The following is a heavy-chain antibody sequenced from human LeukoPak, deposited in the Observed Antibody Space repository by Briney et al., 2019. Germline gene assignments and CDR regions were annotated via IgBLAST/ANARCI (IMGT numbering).Heavy chain of an antibody. CDR2: INAGNGNT. CDR1: GYTFTSYA. Sequence: GASVKVSCKASGYTFTSYAMHWVRQAPGQRLEWMGWINAGNGNTKYSQKFQGRVTITRDTSASTAYMELSSLRSEDTAVYYCARDRRDCSGGSCYYLLSYWGQGTLDTVSS. V-gene: IGHV1-3*01. D-gene: IGHD2-15*01. CDR3: ARDRRDCSGGSCYYLLSY. J-gene: IGHJ4*02.